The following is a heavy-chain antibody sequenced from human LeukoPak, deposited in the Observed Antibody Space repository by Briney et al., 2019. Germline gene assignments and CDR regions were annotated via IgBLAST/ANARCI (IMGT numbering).Heavy chain of an antibody. Sequence: PSETLSLTCTVSGGSISSGGYYWRWIRQHPGKGLEWIGYIYYSGGTYYNPSLKSRVTISVDTSKNQFSLKLSSVTAADTAVYYCARGVYGDYEGYWGQGTLVTVSS. J-gene: IGHJ4*02. CDR3: ARGVYGDYEGY. CDR2: IYYSGGT. D-gene: IGHD4-17*01. CDR1: GGSISSGGYY. V-gene: IGHV4-31*03.